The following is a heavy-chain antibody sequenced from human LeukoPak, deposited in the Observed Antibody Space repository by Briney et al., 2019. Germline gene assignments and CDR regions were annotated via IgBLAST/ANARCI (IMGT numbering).Heavy chain of an antibody. CDR3: ARFRGYSYDSYGMDV. CDR2: ISSSSSYI. J-gene: IGHJ6*02. V-gene: IGHV3-21*01. CDR1: GFTFSSYS. Sequence: GGSLRLSCAASGFTFSSYSMNWVRQAPGKGLEWVSSISSSSSYIYYADPVKGRFTISRDNAKNSLYLQMNSLRAEDTAVYYCARFRGYSYDSYGMDVWGQGTTVTVSS. D-gene: IGHD5-18*01.